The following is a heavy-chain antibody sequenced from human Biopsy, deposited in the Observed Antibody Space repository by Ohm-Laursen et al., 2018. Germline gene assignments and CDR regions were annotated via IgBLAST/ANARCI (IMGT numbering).Heavy chain of an antibody. CDR1: GLTFDDYA. CDR3: ARSRGSSGIATIYYYGMDV. V-gene: IGHV3-9*01. CDR2: ISWHSGSR. D-gene: IGHD3-10*01. Sequence: SLRLSCSASGLTFDDYAMHWVRQAPGKGLEWVSGISWHSGSRGYADSVKGRFTISRDNAKKLLYLQMNSLRAEDTAVYYCARSRGSSGIATIYYYGMDVWGQGTTVTVSS. J-gene: IGHJ6*02.